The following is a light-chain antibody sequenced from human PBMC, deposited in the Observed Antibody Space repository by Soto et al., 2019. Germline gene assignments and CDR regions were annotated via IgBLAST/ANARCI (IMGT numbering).Light chain of an antibody. Sequence: EIVMTQSPATLSVSPGERATLSCRASQSVGTYLAWYQQKPGQAPRLLIYGASTRAAGISPRFSGGGSGTEFTLTISSLQSEDFAVCYCQQYNDWPRTFGQGTKVGI. CDR3: QQYNDWPRT. CDR1: QSVGTY. CDR2: GAS. J-gene: IGKJ1*01. V-gene: IGKV3-15*01.